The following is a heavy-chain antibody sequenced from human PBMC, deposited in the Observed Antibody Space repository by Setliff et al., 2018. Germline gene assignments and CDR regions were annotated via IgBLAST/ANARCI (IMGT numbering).Heavy chain of an antibody. D-gene: IGHD2-15*01. CDR1: GFTVSRDY. V-gene: IGHV3-53*01. CDR3: ARSSLPGKGWYDY. CDR2: IYNDGRT. J-gene: IGHJ4*02. Sequence: PGGSLRLSCAVSGFTVSRDYMSWVRQAPGKGLEWVSLIYNDGRTYYADSVKGRFTISRDNSRNTLYLQMNSLRLDDTAVYYCARSSLPGKGWYDYWGQGTLVTVSS.